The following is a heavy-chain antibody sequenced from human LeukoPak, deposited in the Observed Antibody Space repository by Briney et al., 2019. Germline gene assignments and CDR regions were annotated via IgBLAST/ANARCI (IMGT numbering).Heavy chain of an antibody. D-gene: IGHD6-19*01. Sequence: ASVKVSCKAPGYTFTSHYMHWARQAPGQGLEWMGIINPSGGSTSYAQKFQGRVTMTRDTSTSTVYMELSSLRSEDTAVYYCARPAEPYSSGWPVDYWGQGTLVTVSS. CDR3: ARPAEPYSSGWPVDY. CDR2: INPSGGST. V-gene: IGHV1-46*01. CDR1: GYTFTSHY. J-gene: IGHJ4*02.